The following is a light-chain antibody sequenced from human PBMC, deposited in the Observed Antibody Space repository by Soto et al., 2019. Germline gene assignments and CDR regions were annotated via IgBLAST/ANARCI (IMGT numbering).Light chain of an antibody. CDR3: QQYGSSPHT. V-gene: IGKV3-20*01. CDR2: NAS. CDR1: QSVTSDY. Sequence: EIVLTQSPGTLSLSPGERATLSCRASQSVTSDYLAWYQQKPGQAPRLLIYNASTRAPRIPDRFSGSGSGTDFSLTISRLEPEDFAVYYCQQYGSSPHTFGQGARVE. J-gene: IGKJ2*01.